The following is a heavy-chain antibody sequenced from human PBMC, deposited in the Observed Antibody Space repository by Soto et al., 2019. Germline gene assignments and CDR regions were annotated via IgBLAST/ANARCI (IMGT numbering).Heavy chain of an antibody. CDR1: GFPFSTYA. Sequence: DVHLVESGGGLVQPGGSLRLSCAVSGFPFSTYAMHWVRQAPGKGLEWISYINSDSTTTFHADSVKGRFTVPRDNAKNSLYLQVSSLRHEDTAVYYCARDLSHWGQGTLVTVSS. CDR3: ARDLSH. J-gene: IGHJ4*02. V-gene: IGHV3-48*02. CDR2: INSDSTTT.